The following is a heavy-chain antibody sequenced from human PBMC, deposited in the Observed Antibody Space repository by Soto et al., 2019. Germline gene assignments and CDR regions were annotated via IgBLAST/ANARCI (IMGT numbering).Heavy chain of an antibody. Sequence: GGSLRLSCAASGFTFSSYGMHWVRQAPGKGLEWVAVISYDGSNKYHADSVKGRFPISRDNSKNTLYLQMNSLRAEDTAVYYCAKVDKYSSSWYGRYYGMDVWGQGTTVTVSS. CDR3: AKVDKYSSSWYGRYYGMDV. V-gene: IGHV3-30*18. D-gene: IGHD6-13*01. CDR1: GFTFSSYG. CDR2: ISYDGSNK. J-gene: IGHJ6*02.